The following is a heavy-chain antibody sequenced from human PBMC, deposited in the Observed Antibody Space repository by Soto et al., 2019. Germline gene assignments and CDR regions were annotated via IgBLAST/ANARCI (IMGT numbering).Heavy chain of an antibody. CDR2: ISSRGSA. CDR3: AMAGNYRYFDA. J-gene: IGHJ4*02. CDR1: GGTVSSGGYD. Sequence: PSETLSLTCTVSGGTVSSGGYDWSWIRQPPGKGLEWIGYISSRGSANYNPSLKSRVTISVDTSKNQFSLKLTSVTAADTAVYYCAMAGNYRYFDAWGQGTLVTVSS. V-gene: IGHV4-61*08. D-gene: IGHD1-7*01.